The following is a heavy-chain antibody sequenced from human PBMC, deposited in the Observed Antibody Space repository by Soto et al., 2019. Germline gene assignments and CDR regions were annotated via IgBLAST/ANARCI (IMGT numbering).Heavy chain of an antibody. Sequence: EGSLRLSCAASGVIFSSDAMGWVRQAPGKGLQWVATISGTEGWTYYVDSVQGRFTISRDNSKSTLYLQMNSLRADDTATYYCVMYIVGPHFYGMDVCGQXTTVTVSS. CDR1: GVIFSSDA. D-gene: IGHD1-26*01. CDR3: VMYIVGPHFYGMDV. V-gene: IGHV3-23*01. CDR2: ISGTEGWT. J-gene: IGHJ6*01.